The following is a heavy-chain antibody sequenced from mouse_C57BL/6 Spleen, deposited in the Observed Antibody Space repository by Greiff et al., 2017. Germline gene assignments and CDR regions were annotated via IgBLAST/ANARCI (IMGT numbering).Heavy chain of an antibody. D-gene: IGHD2-5*01. CDR2: INPYNGGT. V-gene: IGHV1-19*01. CDR1: GYTFTDYY. CDR3: ARRYYSNLYYFDY. Sequence: LVEPGASVKMSCKASGYTFTDYYMNWVKQSHGKSLEWIGVINPYNGGTSYNQKFKGKATLTVDKSSSTAYMELNSLTSEDSAVYYCARRYYSNLYYFDYWGQGTTLTVSS. J-gene: IGHJ2*01.